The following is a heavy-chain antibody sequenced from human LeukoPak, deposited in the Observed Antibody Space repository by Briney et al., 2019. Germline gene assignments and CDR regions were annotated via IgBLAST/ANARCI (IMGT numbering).Heavy chain of an antibody. CDR2: ISKSGST. D-gene: IGHD3-3*01. J-gene: IGHJ6*02. CDR3: AKAWTGFGGDV. V-gene: IGHV3-23*01. Sequence: RGGSLRLSCAASRFTFSNYALCWVRQAPGKGLEWVSAISKSGSTFYADSVKGRFTISRDNSRNTLYLQMDSLIADDTAVYYCAKAWTGFGGDVWGQGTTVTVSS. CDR1: RFTFSNYA.